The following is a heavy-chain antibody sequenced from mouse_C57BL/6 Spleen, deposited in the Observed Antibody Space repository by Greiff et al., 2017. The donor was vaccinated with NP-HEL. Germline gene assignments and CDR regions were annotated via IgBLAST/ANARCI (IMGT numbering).Heavy chain of an antibody. D-gene: IGHD1-1*01. CDR3: ARIHYYGSGYWYFDV. CDR2: IYPRDGST. V-gene: IGHV1-78*01. CDR1: GYTFTDHT. Sequence: VQLQQSDAELVKPGASVKISCKVSGYTFTDHTIHWMKQRPEQGLEWIGYIYPRDGSTKYNEKFKGKATLTADKSSSTAYMQLNSLTSEDSAVYFCARIHYYGSGYWYFDVWGTGTTVTVSS. J-gene: IGHJ1*03.